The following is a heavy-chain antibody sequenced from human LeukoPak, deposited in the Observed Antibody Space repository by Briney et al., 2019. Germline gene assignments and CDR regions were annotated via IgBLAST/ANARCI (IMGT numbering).Heavy chain of an antibody. Sequence: GASVKVSCKASGYTFTSYYMHWVGQAPGQGLEWMGIINPSVGSTSYAQKFQGRVTMTRDTSTSTVCIELGSVTSEEPAGYYCARDALRQQLVQATPFDYWGQGTLVTVSS. CDR1: GYTFTSYY. D-gene: IGHD6-13*01. CDR3: ARDALRQQLVQATPFDY. V-gene: IGHV1-46*01. J-gene: IGHJ4*02. CDR2: INPSVGST.